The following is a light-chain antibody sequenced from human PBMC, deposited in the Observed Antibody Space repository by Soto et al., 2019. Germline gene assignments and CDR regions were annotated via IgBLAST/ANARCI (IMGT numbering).Light chain of an antibody. CDR3: QQYSGDPWT. J-gene: IGKJ1*01. CDR1: QSVNTW. Sequence: DVQMTQSPSTLYASVGDRVTITCRASQSVNTWLAWFQQKPGKAPKVLIYRASNLETGVPSRFSGSGSGTDFILTISSLQPDDFATYYCQQYSGDPWTFGQGTKVEIK. V-gene: IGKV1-5*03. CDR2: RAS.